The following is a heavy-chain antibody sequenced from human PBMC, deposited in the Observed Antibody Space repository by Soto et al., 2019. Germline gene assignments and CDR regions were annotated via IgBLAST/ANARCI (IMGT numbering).Heavy chain of an antibody. CDR3: ARDAGAGYCSGGSCLLSDY. CDR1: GYTFTGYY. D-gene: IGHD2-15*01. CDR2: INPNSGGT. Sequence: ASVKVSCKASGYTFTGYYMHWVRQAPGQGLEWMGWINPNSGGTNYAQKFQGWVTMTRDTSISTAYMELSRLRSDDTAVYYCARDAGAGYCSGGSCLLSDYWGQGTLVTVSS. V-gene: IGHV1-2*04. J-gene: IGHJ4*02.